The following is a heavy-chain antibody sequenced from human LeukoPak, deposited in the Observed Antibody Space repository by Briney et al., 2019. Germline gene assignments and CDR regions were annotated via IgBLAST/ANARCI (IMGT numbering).Heavy chain of an antibody. CDR2: ISGSGGST. J-gene: IGHJ4*02. CDR1: GFTFSSYA. Sequence: PGGSLRLSCAASGFTFSSYAMSWVRQAPGKGLEWVSAISGSGGSTYYADSVKGRFTISRDNSKNTLYLQMNSLKTEDTAVYYCTSWHDYGDYDVAKSDYWGQGTLVTVSS. CDR3: TSWHDYGDYDVAKSDY. V-gene: IGHV3-23*01. D-gene: IGHD4-17*01.